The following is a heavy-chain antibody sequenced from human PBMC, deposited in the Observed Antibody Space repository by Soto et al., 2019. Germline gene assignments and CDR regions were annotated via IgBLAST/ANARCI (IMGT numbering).Heavy chain of an antibody. D-gene: IGHD4-17*01. CDR2: ISGSGDTT. J-gene: IGHJ5*02. CDR1: GFTFSVYA. CDR3: AKRAYGDYGEVFDP. V-gene: IGHV3-23*01. Sequence: VQVFESGGGLVQPGGSLRLSCAGSGFTFSVYAMNWVRQAPGKGLEWVSSISGSGDTTYYADYVKGGFTVSRDKSKNTLYLQMHSLRAEDTAVYYCAKRAYGDYGEVFDPWGRGTLVTVSS.